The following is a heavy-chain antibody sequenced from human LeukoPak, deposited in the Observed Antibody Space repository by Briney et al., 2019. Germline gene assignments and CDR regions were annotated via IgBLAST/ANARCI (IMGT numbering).Heavy chain of an antibody. Sequence: EASVKVSCKASGGTFSSYAISWVRQAPGQGLEWIGRIIPILGIANYAQKFQGRVTITADKSTSTAYMELSSLRSEDTAVYYCARDIAAAGTVVDYWGQGTLVTVSS. V-gene: IGHV1-69*04. CDR1: GGTFSSYA. D-gene: IGHD6-13*01. CDR3: ARDIAAAGTVVDY. CDR2: IIPILGIA. J-gene: IGHJ4*02.